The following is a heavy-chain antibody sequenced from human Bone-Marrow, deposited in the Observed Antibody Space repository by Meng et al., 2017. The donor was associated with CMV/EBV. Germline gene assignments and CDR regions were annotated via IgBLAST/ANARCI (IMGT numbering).Heavy chain of an antibody. D-gene: IGHD3-3*01. CDR2: IRYDGNNK. CDR1: GFSFGSYG. J-gene: IGHJ4*02. CDR3: AKDDSAYFDFRSGYSTPPDY. Sequence: GESLKISCAASGFSFGSYGMQWVRQAPGKGLEWVSFIRYDGNNKDYGASVKGRFTVSRDNSKNMVYLQMNSLRAEDTAVYYCAKDDSAYFDFRSGYSTPPDYWGQGTLVTLSS. V-gene: IGHV3-30*02.